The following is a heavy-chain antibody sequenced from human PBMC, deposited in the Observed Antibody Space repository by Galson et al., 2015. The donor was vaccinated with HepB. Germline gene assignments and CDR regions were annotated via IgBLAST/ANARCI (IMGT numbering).Heavy chain of an antibody. CDR2: IVVGSGDT. CDR1: RFTFTSSA. V-gene: IGHV1-58*01. J-gene: IGHJ4*02. CDR3: AAGTTVTKRH. Sequence: SVKVSCKASRFTFTSSAVQWVRQTRGQRLEWIGWIVVGSGDTNYAQKFQKRVTITRDMSTSTAYMELSSLRSEETAVYYCAAGTTVTKRHWGQGTLVTVSS. D-gene: IGHD4-17*01.